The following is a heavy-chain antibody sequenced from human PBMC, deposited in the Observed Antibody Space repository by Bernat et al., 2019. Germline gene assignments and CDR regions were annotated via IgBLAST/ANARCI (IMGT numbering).Heavy chain of an antibody. CDR1: GGSISSSSYY. CDR2: IYYSGST. V-gene: IGHV4-39*01. J-gene: IGHJ5*02. D-gene: IGHD6-19*01. CDR3: ARQGSGWTFDP. Sequence: QLQLQELGPGLVKPSETLSLTCTVSGGSISSSSYYWGWIRQPPGKGLEWIGSIYYSGSTYYNPSLKSRVTISVDTSKNQFSLKLSSVTAADTAVYYCARQGSGWTFDPWGQGTLVTVSS.